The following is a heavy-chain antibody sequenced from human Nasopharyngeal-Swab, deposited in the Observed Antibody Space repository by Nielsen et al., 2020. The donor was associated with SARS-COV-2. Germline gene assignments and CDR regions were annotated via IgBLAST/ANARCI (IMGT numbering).Heavy chain of an antibody. V-gene: IGHV4-30-4*01. J-gene: IGHJ4*02. CDR3: ARGGVTTVVKGYDY. Sequence: SETLSLTCTVSGGSISSGGYYWSWIRQPPGKGLEWIGYIYYGGSTYYNPSLKSRVTISVDTSKNQFSLKLSSVTAADTAVYYCARGGVTTVVKGYDYWGQGTLVTVSS. CDR1: GGSISSGGYY. D-gene: IGHD4-23*01. CDR2: IYYGGST.